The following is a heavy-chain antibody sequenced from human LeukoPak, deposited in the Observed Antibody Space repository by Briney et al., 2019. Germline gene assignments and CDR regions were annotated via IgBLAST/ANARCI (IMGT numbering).Heavy chain of an antibody. D-gene: IGHD2-15*01. Sequence: GGSLRLSCAASGLTVSRNYMSWVRQAPGKGLEWVSSIGRSAGSTFYADSVKGRFTISRDNSKNTLYLQVSSLRADDTAVYYCAKDRGNVVRNGYYLDYWGQGTLVTVSS. CDR1: GLTVSRNY. V-gene: IGHV3-23*01. CDR3: AKDRGNVVRNGYYLDY. J-gene: IGHJ4*02. CDR2: IGRSAGST.